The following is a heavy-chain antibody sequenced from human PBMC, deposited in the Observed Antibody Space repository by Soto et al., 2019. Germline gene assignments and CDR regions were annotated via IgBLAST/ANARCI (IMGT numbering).Heavy chain of an antibody. J-gene: IGHJ4*02. CDR3: AHRQNDFWSGYYYY. CDR1: GFSLSTSGVG. Sequence: QITLKESGPTLVKPTQTLTLTCTFSGFSLSTSGVGVGWIRQPPGKALEWLALIYWDDDKRYSPSLKSRLTITKDTSKNPVVLTMTNMDPVDTATYYCAHRQNDFWSGYYYYWGQGTLVTVSS. V-gene: IGHV2-5*02. D-gene: IGHD3-3*01. CDR2: IYWDDDK.